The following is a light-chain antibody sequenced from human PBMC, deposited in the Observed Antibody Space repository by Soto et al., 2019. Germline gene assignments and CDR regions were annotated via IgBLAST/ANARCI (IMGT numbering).Light chain of an antibody. CDR2: GAS. V-gene: IGKV3-20*01. CDR3: QQYGSSPTWT. J-gene: IGKJ1*01. Sequence: DIVITQSPATLSVSPGERATLSCRASQSVSSNLAWYQQKPGQAPRLLIYGASTRATGIPDRFSGSGSGTDFTLTISRLEPEDSAVYYCQQYGSSPTWTFGQGTKVDIK. CDR1: QSVSSN.